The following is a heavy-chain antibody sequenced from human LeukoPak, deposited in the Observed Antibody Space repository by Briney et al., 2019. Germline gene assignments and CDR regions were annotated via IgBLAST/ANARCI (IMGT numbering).Heavy chain of an antibody. Sequence: GGSLRLSCEASGFTFSTHWMHWVRQVPGKGLVWISRISNDVISTISTSYADSVKGRFTISRDNSKNTLYLQMNSLRAEDTAVYYCARDPWFGPDRHTAYWGQGTLVTVSS. CDR3: ARDPWFGPDRHTAY. CDR2: ISNDVIST. D-gene: IGHD3-10*01. CDR1: GFTFSTHW. V-gene: IGHV3-74*01. J-gene: IGHJ4*02.